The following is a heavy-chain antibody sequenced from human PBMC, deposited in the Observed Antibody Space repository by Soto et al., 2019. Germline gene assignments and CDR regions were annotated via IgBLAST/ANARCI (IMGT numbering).Heavy chain of an antibody. D-gene: IGHD6-25*01. Sequence: ASVKVSCKASGHTFSSYGISWVRQAPGQGLEWLGWINPYNGNTDYAQQFQDRVTMTTDTSTSTAYMELRSLRSDDTAVYYCARSGNSDYWGQGTLVTVSS. CDR1: GHTFSSYG. CDR3: ARSGNSDY. CDR2: INPYNGNT. J-gene: IGHJ4*02. V-gene: IGHV1-18*01.